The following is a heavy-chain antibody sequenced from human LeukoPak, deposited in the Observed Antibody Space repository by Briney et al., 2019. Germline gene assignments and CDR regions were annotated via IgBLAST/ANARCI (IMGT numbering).Heavy chain of an antibody. Sequence: GGSLRLSCAASGFTFDDYAMHWVRRAPGKGLEWVSGISWNSGSIGYADSVKGRFTISRDNAKNSLYLQMNSLRAEDTALYYCAKGTGPEPTDGMDVWGQGTTVTVSS. J-gene: IGHJ6*02. CDR2: ISWNSGSI. V-gene: IGHV3-9*01. CDR3: AKGTGPEPTDGMDV. D-gene: IGHD1-14*01. CDR1: GFTFDDYA.